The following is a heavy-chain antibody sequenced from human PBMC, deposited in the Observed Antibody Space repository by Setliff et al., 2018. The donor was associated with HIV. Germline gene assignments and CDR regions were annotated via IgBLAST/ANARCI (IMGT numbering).Heavy chain of an antibody. CDR1: GGSFSGHY. Sequence: SETLSLTCAVYGGSFSGHYWSWIRQPPGKGLEWIGEVNHSGSTNYNPSLKSRVTISVDTSKNQFSLKLSSVTAADTAVYYCARGRGDYWGQGTLVTVSS. V-gene: IGHV4-34*01. CDR2: VNHSGST. J-gene: IGHJ4*02. CDR3: ARGRGDY.